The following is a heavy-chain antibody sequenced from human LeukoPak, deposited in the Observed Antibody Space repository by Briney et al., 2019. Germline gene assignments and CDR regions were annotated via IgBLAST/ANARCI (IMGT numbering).Heavy chain of an antibody. CDR3: ARGFCSSTNCYQGPFDF. D-gene: IGHD2-2*01. J-gene: IGHJ4*02. V-gene: IGHV3-15*01. Sequence: GGSLTLSCAASGFTFSPAWMTWVRQAPGKGLEWVGHIKNKTNGGTTDYAAPVKGRFIISRDDSKNTLYLQMNSLRTEDTAVYYCARGFCSSTNCYQGPFDFWGQGTLVTVSS. CDR2: IKNKTNGGTT. CDR1: GFTFSPAW.